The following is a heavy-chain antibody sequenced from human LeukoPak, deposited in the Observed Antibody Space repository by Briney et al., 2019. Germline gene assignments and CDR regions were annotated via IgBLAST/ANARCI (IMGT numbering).Heavy chain of an antibody. D-gene: IGHD2-2*01. CDR1: GFTFSSYA. Sequence: AGGSLRLSCAASGFTFSSYAMSWVRQAPGEGLEWVSAISGSGGSTYYADSVKGRFTISRDNSKNTLYLQMNSLRAEDTAVYYCAKGLRGYCSSTRCPNHYFDYWGQGTLVTVSS. V-gene: IGHV3-23*01. CDR3: AKGLRGYCSSTRCPNHYFDY. CDR2: ISGSGGST. J-gene: IGHJ4*02.